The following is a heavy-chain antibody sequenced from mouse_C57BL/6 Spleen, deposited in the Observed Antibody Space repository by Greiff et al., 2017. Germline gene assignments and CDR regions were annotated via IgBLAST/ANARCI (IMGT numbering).Heavy chain of an antibody. J-gene: IGHJ3*01. CDR1: GYTFTSYW. D-gene: IGHD2-4*01. Sequence: QVQLKQPGAELVKPGASVKMSCKASGYTFTSYWITWVKQRPGQGLEWIGDIYPGSGSTNYNEKFKSKATLTVDTSSSTAYMQLSSLTSEDSAVYYCAREDYDVGWFAYWGQGTLVTVSA. CDR3: AREDYDVGWFAY. V-gene: IGHV1-55*01. CDR2: IYPGSGST.